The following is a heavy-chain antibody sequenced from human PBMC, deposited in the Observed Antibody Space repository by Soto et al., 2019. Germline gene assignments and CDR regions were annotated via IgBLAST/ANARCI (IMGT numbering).Heavy chain of an antibody. Sequence: APVKVSCKASGYTFTSYFMHWVRQAPGQGLEWMGIINPSGGSTSYAQKFQGRVTMTRDTSTSTVYMELSSLRSEDTAVYYCARDPHIVGATTHFDYWGQGTLVTVSS. CDR3: ARDPHIVGATTHFDY. CDR2: INPSGGST. V-gene: IGHV1-46*03. D-gene: IGHD1-26*01. J-gene: IGHJ4*02. CDR1: GYTFTSYF.